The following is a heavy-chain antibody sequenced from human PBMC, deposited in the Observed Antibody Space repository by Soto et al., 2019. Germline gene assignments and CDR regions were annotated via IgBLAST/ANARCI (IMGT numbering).Heavy chain of an antibody. Sequence: PGESLKISCKGSGYSLTSYWISWVRQMPGKGLEWMGRIDPSDSYTNYSPSFQGHVTISVDKSISTAHLQWSSLKASDTAMYYCASERRDGYNSADYWGQGTLVTVSS. CDR3: ASERRDGYNSADY. CDR2: IDPSDSYT. D-gene: IGHD5-12*01. CDR1: GYSLTSYW. J-gene: IGHJ4*02. V-gene: IGHV5-10-1*01.